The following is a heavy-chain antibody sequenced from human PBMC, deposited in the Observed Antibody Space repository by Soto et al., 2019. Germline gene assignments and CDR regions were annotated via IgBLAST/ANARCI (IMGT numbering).Heavy chain of an antibody. V-gene: IGHV1-69*01. CDR1: GGTFSSYA. Sequence: QVQLVQSGAEVKKPGSSVKVSCKASGGTFSSYAISWVRQAPGQGLEWMGGIIPIFGTANYAQKFQGRVTITADESTSTAYMELRSLRSDDTAVYYCARALGYCSSTSCYSPGMNYYYYGMDVWGQGTTVTVSS. CDR3: ARALGYCSSTSCYSPGMNYYYYGMDV. J-gene: IGHJ6*02. CDR2: IIPIFGTA. D-gene: IGHD2-2*01.